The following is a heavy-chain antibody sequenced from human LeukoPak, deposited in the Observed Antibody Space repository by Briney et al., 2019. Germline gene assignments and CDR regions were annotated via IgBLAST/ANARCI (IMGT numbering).Heavy chain of an antibody. CDR2: INVGYGNT. D-gene: IGHD3-3*01. J-gene: IGHJ4*02. CDR1: GYTFTSYA. V-gene: IGHV1-3*01. Sequence: GASVKVSCKASGYTFTSYAMHWVRQAPGQRPEWMGWINVGYGNTAYPQKFQGRVTISRDTSANTAYMELSSLRSEDTAVYYCARDSTFLEWVYWGQGTLVTVSS. CDR3: ARDSTFLEWVY.